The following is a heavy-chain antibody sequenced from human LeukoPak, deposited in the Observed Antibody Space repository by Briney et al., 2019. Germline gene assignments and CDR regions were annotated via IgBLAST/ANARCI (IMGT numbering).Heavy chain of an antibody. D-gene: IGHD1-26*01. CDR1: GFTFDDYA. V-gene: IGHV3-9*01. J-gene: IGHJ2*01. CDR2: ISWNSGSI. Sequence: GRSLRLSCAASGFTFDDYAMHWVRQAPGKGLEWVSGISWNSGSIGYADSVKGRFTISRDNAKNSLYLQMNSLRAEDTALYYCAKDVAGIYWYFDFWGRSTLVTVSS. CDR3: AKDVAGIYWYFDF.